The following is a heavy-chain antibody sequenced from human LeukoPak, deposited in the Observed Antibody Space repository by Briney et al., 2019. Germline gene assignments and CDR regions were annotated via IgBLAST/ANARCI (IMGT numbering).Heavy chain of an antibody. Sequence: ASVKVSCKASGGTFSSYAISWVRQAPGQGLEWMGRIIPILGIANYAQKFQGRVTITADKSTSTAYMELSSLRSEDTAVYYCARVEDSGYDYWFDPWGQGTLVNVSS. CDR3: ARVEDSGYDYWFDP. J-gene: IGHJ5*02. CDR2: IIPILGIA. D-gene: IGHD5-12*01. V-gene: IGHV1-69*04. CDR1: GGTFSSYA.